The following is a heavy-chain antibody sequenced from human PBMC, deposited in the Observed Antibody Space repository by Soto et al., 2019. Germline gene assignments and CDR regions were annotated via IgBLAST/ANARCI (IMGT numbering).Heavy chain of an antibody. J-gene: IGHJ5*02. CDR1: GGSISSSSYY. CDR2: IYYSGST. CDR3: ARRYDFWSLNWFDP. V-gene: IGHV4-39*01. Sequence: SETLSLTCTVSGGSISSSSYYWGWIRQPPGKGLEWIGSIYYSGSTYYNPSLKSRVTISVDTSKNQFSLKLSSVTAADTAVYYCARRYDFWSLNWFDPWGQGTLVTVSS. D-gene: IGHD3-3*01.